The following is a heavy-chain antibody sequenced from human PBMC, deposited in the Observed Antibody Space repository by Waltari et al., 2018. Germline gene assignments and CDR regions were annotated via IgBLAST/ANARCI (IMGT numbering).Heavy chain of an antibody. V-gene: IGHV4-39*07. CDR3: ARLSPPMWVRGVKGGYYFDY. CDR1: GDSVINSNYS. Sequence: QLQLLESGPGLVKPSETLSLTCTVSGDSVINSNYSWGWIRQPPGKGLEWVGNIYYIGRSSYNPSLKSRVIISVDTSKNQFSVRLTSVTAADTAVFYCARLSPPMWVRGVKGGYYFDYWGPGTLVTVSS. D-gene: IGHD3-10*01. J-gene: IGHJ4*02. CDR2: IYYIGRS.